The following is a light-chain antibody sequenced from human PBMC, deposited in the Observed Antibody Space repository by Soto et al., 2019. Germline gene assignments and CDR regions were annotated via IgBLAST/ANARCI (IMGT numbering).Light chain of an antibody. J-gene: IGLJ1*01. CDR1: SSDVGCYNY. V-gene: IGLV2-14*01. Sequence: QSVLTQPASVSGSPGQSITISCTGTSSDVGCYNYVSWYQQHPGKAPKFMIYDVSNRPSGVSNRFSGSKSGNTASLTISGLQAEDEADYYCCSYTTSNTRQIVFGTGTKV. CDR2: DVS. CDR3: CSYTTSNTRQIV.